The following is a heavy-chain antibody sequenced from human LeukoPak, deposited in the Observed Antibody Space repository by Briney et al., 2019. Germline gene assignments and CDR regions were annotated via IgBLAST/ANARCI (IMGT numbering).Heavy chain of an antibody. Sequence: SETLSLTCTVSGYSISSGYYWGWIRQPPGKGLEWIGSIYHSGSTYYNPSLKSRVTISVDTSKNQFSLKLSSVTAADTAVYYCARDGGRISRYGMDVWGQGTTVTVSS. CDR1: GYSISSGYY. J-gene: IGHJ6*02. V-gene: IGHV4-38-2*02. D-gene: IGHD3-3*02. CDR2: IYHSGST. CDR3: ARDGGRISRYGMDV.